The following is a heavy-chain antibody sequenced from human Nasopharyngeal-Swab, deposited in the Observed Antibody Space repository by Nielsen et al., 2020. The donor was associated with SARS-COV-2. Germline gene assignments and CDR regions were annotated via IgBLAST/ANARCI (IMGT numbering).Heavy chain of an antibody. Sequence: GSLRLSCAASGFTFGDYAMSWVRQAPGKGLEWVGFIRSKAYGGTTEYAASVKGRFTISRDDSKSIAYLQMNSLKTEDTAVYYCTRDIRVRGVPSDYYYGMDVWGQGTTVTVSS. CDR1: GFTFGDYA. V-gene: IGHV3-49*04. CDR3: TRDIRVRGVPSDYYYGMDV. CDR2: IRSKAYGGTT. D-gene: IGHD3-10*01. J-gene: IGHJ6*02.